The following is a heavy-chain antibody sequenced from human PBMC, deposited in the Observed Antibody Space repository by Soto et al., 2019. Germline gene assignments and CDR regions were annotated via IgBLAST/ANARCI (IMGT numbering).Heavy chain of an antibody. CDR2: IYHSGST. CDR3: ARDRDDYGDKSLGY. V-gene: IGHV4-4*02. J-gene: IGHJ4*02. CDR1: GGSISSSNW. Sequence: QVQLQESGPGLVKPSGTLSLTCAVSGGSISSSNWWSCVRQPPGKGLEWIGEIYHSGSTNYNPSLKSRVTISVDKSKNQFSLKRSSVTAADTAVYYCARDRDDYGDKSLGYWGQGTLVTVSS. D-gene: IGHD4-17*01.